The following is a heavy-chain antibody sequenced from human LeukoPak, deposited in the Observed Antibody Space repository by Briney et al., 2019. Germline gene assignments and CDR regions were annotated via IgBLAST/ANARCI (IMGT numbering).Heavy chain of an antibody. CDR2: IRGSGGST. Sequence: GGSLRLSCAASGFTFSSYAMSWVRQAPGKGLEWVSSIRGSGGSTNYADSVKGRFTISRDNSKNTLYLQMNSLRAEDTAVYYCAKCRYYYDSPDWFDPWGQGTLVIVSS. CDR3: AKCRYYYDSPDWFDP. CDR1: GFTFSSYA. V-gene: IGHV3-23*01. J-gene: IGHJ5*02. D-gene: IGHD3-22*01.